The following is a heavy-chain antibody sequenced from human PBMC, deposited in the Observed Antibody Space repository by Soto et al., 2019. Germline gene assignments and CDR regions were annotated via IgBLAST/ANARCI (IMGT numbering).Heavy chain of an antibody. V-gene: IGHV3-30-3*01. CDR3: AREEDIVATSNFDY. Sequence: QVQLVESGGGEVQPGRSLRLSCAASGFTFSSYAMHWVRQAPGKGLEWVAVISYDGSNKYYADSVKGRFTISRDNSKNTLYLQMNSLRAEDTAVYYCAREEDIVATSNFDYWGQGTLVTVSS. CDR2: ISYDGSNK. CDR1: GFTFSSYA. D-gene: IGHD5-12*01. J-gene: IGHJ4*02.